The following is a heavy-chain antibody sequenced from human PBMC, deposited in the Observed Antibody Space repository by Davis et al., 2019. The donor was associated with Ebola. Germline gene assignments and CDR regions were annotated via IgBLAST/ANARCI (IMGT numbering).Heavy chain of an antibody. CDR2: INHSGST. J-gene: IGHJ4*02. CDR3: ARPIAVAGTGDY. D-gene: IGHD6-19*01. CDR1: GFTFSSYA. V-gene: IGHV4-34*01. Sequence: ESLKISCAASGFTFSSYAMSWVRQPPGKGLEWIGEINHSGSTNYNPSLKSRVTISVDTSKNQFSLKLSSVTAADTAVYYCARPIAVAGTGDYWGQGTLVTVSS.